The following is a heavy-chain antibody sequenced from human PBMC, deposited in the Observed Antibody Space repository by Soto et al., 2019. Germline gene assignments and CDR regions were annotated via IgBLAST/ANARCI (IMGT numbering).Heavy chain of an antibody. D-gene: IGHD6-19*01. CDR1: GGSISSYY. CDR2: IYTSGST. CDR3: ARSPGIAVAGTKNDYYYYGMDV. Sequence: WETLSLTCTGSGGSISSYYWSWIRQPAGKGLEWIGCIYTSGSTNYNPSLKSRVVMSVDTSKNQFYLKLSSVNAADTAVYYCARSPGIAVAGTKNDYYYYGMDVWGQGTTVTVSS. J-gene: IGHJ6*02. V-gene: IGHV4-4*07.